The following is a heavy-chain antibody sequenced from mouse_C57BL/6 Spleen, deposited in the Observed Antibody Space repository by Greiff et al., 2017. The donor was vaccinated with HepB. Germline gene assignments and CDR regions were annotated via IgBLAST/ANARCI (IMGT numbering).Heavy chain of an antibody. CDR1: GYTFTTYP. V-gene: IGHV1-47*01. D-gene: IGHD2-5*01. CDR3: ARRGKDSNWFAY. J-gene: IGHJ3*01. CDR2: FHPYNDDT. Sequence: VQLQESGAELVKPGASVKMSCKASGYTFTTYPIEWMKQNHGKSLEWIGNFHPYNDDTKYNEKFKGKATLTVEKSSSTVYLGLSRLTSDDSAVYYCARRGKDSNWFAYWGQGTLVTVSA.